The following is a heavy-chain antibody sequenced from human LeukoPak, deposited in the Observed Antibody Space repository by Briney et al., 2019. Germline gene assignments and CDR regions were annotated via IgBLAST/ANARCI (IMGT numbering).Heavy chain of an antibody. V-gene: IGHV3-23*01. Sequence: GGSLRLSCAASGFTFSSYAMSWVRQAPGKGLEWVSAISGSAGRTYYADSVKGRFTISRDNSKNTLYLQMNSLRAEDTAVYYCAKDLRGQYYYGSGSPTLFDPWGQGTLVTVSS. CDR2: ISGSAGRT. CDR3: AKDLRGQYYYGSGSPTLFDP. D-gene: IGHD3-10*01. CDR1: GFTFSSYA. J-gene: IGHJ5*02.